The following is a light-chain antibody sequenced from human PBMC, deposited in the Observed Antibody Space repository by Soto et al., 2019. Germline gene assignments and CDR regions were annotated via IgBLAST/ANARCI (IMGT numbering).Light chain of an antibody. CDR3: QQFDTSPPST. Sequence: PGERATLSCRASQSVSSSYLAWYQQKPGQAPRLLIYGASSRATGIPDRFSGSGSGTDFTLTISRLEPGDFAVYYCQQFDTSPPSTFGQGTRLKIK. J-gene: IGKJ5*01. CDR2: GAS. V-gene: IGKV3-20*01. CDR1: QSVSSSY.